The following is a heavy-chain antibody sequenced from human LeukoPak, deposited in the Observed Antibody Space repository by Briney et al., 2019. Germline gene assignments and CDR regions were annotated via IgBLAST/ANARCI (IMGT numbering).Heavy chain of an antibody. V-gene: IGHV1-69*13. CDR3: ARDAVKIFGVVMPPHKHEYYFDY. D-gene: IGHD3-3*01. CDR1: GGTFSSYA. J-gene: IGHJ4*02. CDR2: IIPIFGTA. Sequence: SVKVSCKASGGTFSSYAISWVRQAPGQGLEWMGGIIPIFGTANYAQKFQGRVTITADESTSTAYMGLSSLRSEDTAVYYCARDAVKIFGVVMPPHKHEYYFDYWGQGTLVTVSS.